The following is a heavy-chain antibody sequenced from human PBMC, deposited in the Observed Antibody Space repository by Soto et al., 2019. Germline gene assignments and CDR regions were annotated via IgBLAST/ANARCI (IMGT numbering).Heavy chain of an antibody. D-gene: IGHD6-19*01. Sequence: QVQLQESGPGLVKPSETLSLTCTVSGGSIGSYYWSWIRQPPGKGLEWIGYIYYSGSTNYNPSVKSRVTNTVDTAKGPFSLKLGPGAPRDPAVYYCARSVAVAGLSYYYYGMDVWGQGTTVTVSS. CDR2: IYYSGST. V-gene: IGHV4-59*08. J-gene: IGHJ6*02. CDR3: ARSVAVAGLSYYYYGMDV. CDR1: GGSIGSYY.